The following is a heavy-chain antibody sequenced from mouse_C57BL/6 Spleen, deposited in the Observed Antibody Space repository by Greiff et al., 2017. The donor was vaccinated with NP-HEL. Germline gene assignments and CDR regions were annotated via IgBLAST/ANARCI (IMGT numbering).Heavy chain of an antibody. J-gene: IGHJ4*01. CDR1: GYSITSGYY. Sequence: DVQLQESGPGLVKPSQSLSLTCSVTGYSITSGYYWNWIRQFPGNKLEWMGYISYDGSNNYNPSLKNRISITRDTSKNQFFLKLNSVTTEDTATYYCARGDEGYYAMDYWGQGTSVTVSS. V-gene: IGHV3-6*01. CDR3: ARGDEGYYAMDY. D-gene: IGHD3-3*01. CDR2: ISYDGSN.